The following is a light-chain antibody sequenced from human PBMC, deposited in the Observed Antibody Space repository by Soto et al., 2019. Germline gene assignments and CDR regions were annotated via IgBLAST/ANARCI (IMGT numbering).Light chain of an antibody. CDR1: SSDVGSYNY. CDR3: SSYTSSSTL. Sequence: LAQPASVSGSPGQSITISCTGTSSDVGSYNYVSWYQQHPGKAPKLMIYEVSDRPSGISSRFSGSKSGNTASLTISGLQTEDEDDYYCSSYTSSSTLFGTGTKVTVL. V-gene: IGLV2-14*01. CDR2: EVS. J-gene: IGLJ1*01.